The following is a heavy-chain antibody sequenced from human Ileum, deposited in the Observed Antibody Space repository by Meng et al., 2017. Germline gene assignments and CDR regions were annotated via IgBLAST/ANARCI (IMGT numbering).Heavy chain of an antibody. V-gene: IGHV4-4*02. D-gene: IGHD3-10*01. J-gene: IGHJ5*02. Sequence: QVQLQESAPGLVKPSGTLSLTCAVSGGSISNGKWWSWVRQPPGKGLEWIGEISQSGTTNYYPSLNSRVSISLDKANNHLSLTLTSVTAADTAVYYCATYGSGFTPPLDPWGQGILVTVSS. CDR3: ATYGSGFTPPLDP. CDR2: ISQSGTT. CDR1: GGSISNGKW.